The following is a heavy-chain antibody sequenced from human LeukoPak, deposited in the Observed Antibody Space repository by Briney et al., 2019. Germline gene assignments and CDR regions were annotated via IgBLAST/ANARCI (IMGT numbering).Heavy chain of an antibody. V-gene: IGHV4-61*01. CDR2: IYYSGST. D-gene: IGHD5-12*01. J-gene: IGHJ4*02. CDR3: ARDPGYGGIDY. CDR1: GGSVNSGSHY. Sequence: PSETLSLTYAVSGGSVNSGSHYWCWIRQPPGKGLEWIGYIYYSGSTNYNPSLKSRVTMSLDTSRNQFSLNLNSVTAADTAVYYCARDPGYGGIDYWGQGTLVTVSS.